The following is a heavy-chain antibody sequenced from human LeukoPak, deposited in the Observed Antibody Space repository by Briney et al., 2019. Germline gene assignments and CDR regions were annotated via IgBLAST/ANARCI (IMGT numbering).Heavy chain of an antibody. CDR1: GGSFIGNY. Sequence: PSETLSLTCAVYGGSFIGNYWSWIRQPPGKGLEWIGEINHSGDNNYNPSLKSRVTISVDTSKNQFSLKLSSMTAADTAVYHRARGRDGGYGGNWGQGTLVTVSS. D-gene: IGHD3-22*01. J-gene: IGHJ4*02. CDR2: INHSGDN. CDR3: ARGRDGGYGGN. V-gene: IGHV4-34*01.